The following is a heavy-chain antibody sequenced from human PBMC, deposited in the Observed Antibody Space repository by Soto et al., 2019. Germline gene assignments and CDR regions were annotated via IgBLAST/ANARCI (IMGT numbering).Heavy chain of an antibody. CDR2: INAGNGNT. CDR3: ARRYYGSGSYYNNYGMDV. V-gene: IGHV1-3*01. CDR1: GYTFTSYA. Sequence: QVQLVQSGAEVKKPGASVKVSCKASGYTFTSYAMHWVRQAPGQRLEWMGWINAGNGNTKYSQKFQGRVTITRDTSASTAYMELSSLRSEDMAVYYCARRYYGSGSYYNNYGMDVWGQGTTVTVSS. J-gene: IGHJ6*02. D-gene: IGHD3-10*01.